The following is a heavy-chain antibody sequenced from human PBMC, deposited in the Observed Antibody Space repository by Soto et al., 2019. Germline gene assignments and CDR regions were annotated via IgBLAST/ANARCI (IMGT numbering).Heavy chain of an antibody. CDR2: IIPIFGTA. Sequence: QVQLVQSGAEAKKPGSSVKVSCKASGGTFSSYAISWVRQAPGQGLEWMGGIIPIFGTANYAQKFQGRVKITAVKSTSTGYIELSSLRSEATAVYYCARVNGSGSSLWINWFDPWCHGTLVTVSS. V-gene: IGHV1-69*06. D-gene: IGHD3-10*01. J-gene: IGHJ5*02. CDR3: ARVNGSGSSLWINWFDP. CDR1: GGTFSSYA.